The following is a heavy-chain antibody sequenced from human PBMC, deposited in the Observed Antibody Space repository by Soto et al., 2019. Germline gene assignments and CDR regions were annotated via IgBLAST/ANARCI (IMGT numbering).Heavy chain of an antibody. CDR2: TDYSGNT. Sequence: QVQLQESGPGLVRPSETLSLTCTVSSDSMSSYYWIWIRQSPGKGLEWIGYTDYSGNTNYNPSLKSRVTLSGDTSKNQFSLRLSSVTAADTAVYYCARAVGDPLYYLDYWGQGTLVTVSS. J-gene: IGHJ4*02. CDR3: ARAVGDPLYYLDY. D-gene: IGHD6-19*01. V-gene: IGHV4-59*08. CDR1: SDSMSSYY.